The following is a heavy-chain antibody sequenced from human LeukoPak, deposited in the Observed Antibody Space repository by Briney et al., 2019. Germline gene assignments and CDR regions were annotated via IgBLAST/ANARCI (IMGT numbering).Heavy chain of an antibody. D-gene: IGHD5-18*01. Sequence: SETLSLTCTVSGGSISSYYWSWIRQPPGKGLEWIGYIYYSGSTNYNPSLKSRVTISVDTSKNKFSLKLSSVTAADTAVYYCASGGYSYGYDDDFDYWGQGTLVTVSS. V-gene: IGHV4-59*01. CDR2: IYYSGST. CDR3: ASGGYSYGYDDDFDY. CDR1: GGSISSYY. J-gene: IGHJ4*02.